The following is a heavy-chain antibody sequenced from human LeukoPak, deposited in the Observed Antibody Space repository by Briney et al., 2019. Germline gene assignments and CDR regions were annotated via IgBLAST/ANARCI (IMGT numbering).Heavy chain of an antibody. V-gene: IGHV4-4*07. J-gene: IGHJ5*02. CDR2: IYTSGST. D-gene: IGHD6-13*01. Sequence: PSETLSLTCTVSGDSISNYYWSWIRQSPGKGLEWIGRIYTSGSTNYNPSLKSRVTMSVDTSKNQFSLKLSSVTAADTAVYYCASGYDWFDPWGQGTLVTVSS. CDR1: GDSISNYY. CDR3: ASGYDWFDP.